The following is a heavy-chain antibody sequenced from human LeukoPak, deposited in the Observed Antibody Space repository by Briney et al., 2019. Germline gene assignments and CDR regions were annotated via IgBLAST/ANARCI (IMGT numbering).Heavy chain of an antibody. CDR1: GGSISSYY. J-gene: IGHJ3*02. CDR3: ARGSSGYYKHAFDI. V-gene: IGHV4-59*01. D-gene: IGHD3-22*01. CDR2: IYYSGST. Sequence: PSETLPLTCTVSGGSISSYYWSWIRQPPGKGLEWIGYIYYSGSTNYNPSLKSRVTISVDTSKNQFSLKLSSVTAADTAVYYCARGSSGYYKHAFDIWGQGTMVTVSS.